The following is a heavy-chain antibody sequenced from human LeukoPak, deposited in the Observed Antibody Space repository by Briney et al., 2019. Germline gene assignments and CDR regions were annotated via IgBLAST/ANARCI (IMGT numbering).Heavy chain of an antibody. J-gene: IGHJ4*02. V-gene: IGHV1-69*13. Sequence: SVKVSCKASGGTFSSYAISWVRQAPGQGLEWMGGIIPIFGTANYAQKFQGRVTITADESTSTAYMELSSLRSEDTAVYYCARDRVRLGELSLYFFYFDYWGQGTLVTVSS. CDR1: GGTFSSYA. CDR2: IIPIFGTA. D-gene: IGHD3-16*02. CDR3: ARDRVRLGELSLYFFYFDY.